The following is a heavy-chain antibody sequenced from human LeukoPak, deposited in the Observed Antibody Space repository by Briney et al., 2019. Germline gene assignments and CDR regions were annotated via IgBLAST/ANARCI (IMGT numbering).Heavy chain of an antibody. D-gene: IGHD1-26*01. CDR1: GFTFSSYS. CDR2: ISGSGGST. Sequence: GGSLRLSCAASGFTFSSYSMNWVRQAPGKGLEWVSAISGSGGSTYYADSVKGRFTISRDNSKNTLYLQMNSLRAEDTAVYYCARVGATKGSFDYWGQGTLVTVSS. J-gene: IGHJ4*02. CDR3: ARVGATKGSFDY. V-gene: IGHV3-23*01.